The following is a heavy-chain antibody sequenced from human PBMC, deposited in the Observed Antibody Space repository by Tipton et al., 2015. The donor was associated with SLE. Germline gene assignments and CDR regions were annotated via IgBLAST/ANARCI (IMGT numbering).Heavy chain of an antibody. CDR3: ARHKLGFSCSYFDS. V-gene: IGHV4-59*08. D-gene: IGHD3-3*01. CDR2: ISFSGLT. J-gene: IGHJ4*02. Sequence: TLSLTCTVSGYSISSDYYWGWIRQPPGKRLEWIGYISFSGLTNYNPSVRSRVSTSMDTSKNQFSLQMSSVTAADTALYYCARHKLGFSCSYFDSWGQGTLVTVSA. CDR1: GYSISSDYY.